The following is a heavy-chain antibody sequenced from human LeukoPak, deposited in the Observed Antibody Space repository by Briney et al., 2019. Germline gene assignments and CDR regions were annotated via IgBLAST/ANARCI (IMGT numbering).Heavy chain of an antibody. CDR3: ARHVNILEPVFDY. CDR2: VYPRDSDT. D-gene: IGHD2/OR15-2a*01. J-gene: IGHJ4*02. V-gene: IGHV5-51*01. CDR1: GYTFRNYW. Sequence: GESLRISCKGSGYTFRNYWIAWVRQLPGKGLEWMEIVYPRDSDTRYSPSFQGQVTFSVDQSINTAYMQWTSLKASDTAIYYCARHVNILEPVFDYWGQGTLVTVSS.